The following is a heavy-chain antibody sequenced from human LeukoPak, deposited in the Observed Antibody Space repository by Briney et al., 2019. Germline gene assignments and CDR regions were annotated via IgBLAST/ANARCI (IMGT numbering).Heavy chain of an antibody. CDR3: AKGDSYYDLLTCFDL. Sequence: GGSLRLSCAASGFDFSSYGMSWVRQSPGKGLEWVSTFSASSTITYYADSVKGRFTISRDNSKNTLYLQMHSLRDEDTAVYYCAKGDSYYDLLTCFDLWGPGTLVTVSS. D-gene: IGHD3-9*01. CDR2: FSASSTIT. J-gene: IGHJ4*02. CDR1: GFDFSSYG. V-gene: IGHV3-23*01.